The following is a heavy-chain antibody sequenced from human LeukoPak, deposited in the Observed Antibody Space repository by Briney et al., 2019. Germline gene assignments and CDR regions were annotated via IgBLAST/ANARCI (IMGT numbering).Heavy chain of an antibody. CDR3: ARHVHGGYYDGMDV. V-gene: IGHV5-51*01. Sequence: GASLKISCKGSDYSFTNYWIGWVRQMPGKGLEWMGGIYPDDSDTRYSPSFRGHVTISANKSISAAYLQWSSLKASDTAMYYCARHVHGGYYDGMDVWGQGTPVTVSS. D-gene: IGHD3-10*01. J-gene: IGHJ6*02. CDR2: IYPDDSDT. CDR1: DYSFTNYW.